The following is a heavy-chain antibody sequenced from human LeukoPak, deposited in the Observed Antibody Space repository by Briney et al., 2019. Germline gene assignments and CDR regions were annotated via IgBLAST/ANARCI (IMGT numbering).Heavy chain of an antibody. CDR2: ISSSGSTI. V-gene: IGHV3-11*01. CDR1: GFTFSDYY. CDR3: ARDDDYLSLRYYYGMDV. D-gene: IGHD4-11*01. Sequence: PGGSLRLSCAASGFTFSDYYMSWIRQAPGKGLEWVSYISSSGSTIYYADSVKGRFTISRDNAKNSLYLQMNSLRAEDTAVYYCARDDDYLSLRYYYGMDVWGQGNTVTVSS. J-gene: IGHJ6*02.